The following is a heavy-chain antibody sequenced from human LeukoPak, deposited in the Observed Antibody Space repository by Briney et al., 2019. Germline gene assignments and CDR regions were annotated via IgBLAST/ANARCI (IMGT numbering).Heavy chain of an antibody. D-gene: IGHD6-19*01. Sequence: SETLSLTCTVSGGSISSYYWSWIRQPPGKGLEWIGYIYYSGSTNYNPSLKSRVTISVDTSKNQFSLKLSSVTAADTAVYYCARVNSSGWDGFDYWGQGTLVTVSS. CDR2: IYYSGST. CDR1: GGSISSYY. V-gene: IGHV4-59*01. CDR3: ARVNSSGWDGFDY. J-gene: IGHJ4*02.